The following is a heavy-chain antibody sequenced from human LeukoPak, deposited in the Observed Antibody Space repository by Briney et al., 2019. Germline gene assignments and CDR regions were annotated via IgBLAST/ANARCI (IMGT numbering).Heavy chain of an antibody. CDR3: AKEYTGTFSPFPSYFDN. Sequence: PGGSLRLSCAASGFTFSSYSMNWVRQAPGKGLGWVSYISSSSSTIYYADSVKGRFTISRDNGKNSLYLQMNSLRAEDTAIYYCAKEYTGTFSPFPSYFDNWGQGTLVTVSS. D-gene: IGHD1-26*01. CDR2: ISSSSSTI. CDR1: GFTFSSYS. V-gene: IGHV3-48*04. J-gene: IGHJ4*02.